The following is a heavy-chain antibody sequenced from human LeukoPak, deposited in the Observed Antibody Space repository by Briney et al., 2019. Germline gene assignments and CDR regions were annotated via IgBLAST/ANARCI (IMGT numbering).Heavy chain of an antibody. CDR2: INAGNGNT. CDR1: GYTFTSYA. D-gene: IGHD3-22*01. J-gene: IGHJ4*02. Sequence: ASVKVSCTASGYTFTSYAMHWVRQAPGQRLEWMGWINAGNGNTKYSQKFQGRVTITRDTSASTAYMELSSLRSEDTAVYYCARDYDDSSGYSYWGQGTLVTVSS. V-gene: IGHV1-3*01. CDR3: ARDYDDSSGYSY.